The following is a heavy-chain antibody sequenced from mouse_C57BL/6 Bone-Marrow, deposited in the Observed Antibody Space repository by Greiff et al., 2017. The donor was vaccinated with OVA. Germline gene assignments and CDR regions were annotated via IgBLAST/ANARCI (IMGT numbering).Heavy chain of an antibody. D-gene: IGHD1-1*01. Sequence: VQLQQSGAELVRPGASVKLSCKASGYTFTDYYINWVKQRPGQGLEWIARIYPGSGNTYYNEKFKGKATLTAEKSSSTAYMQLSSLTSEDSAVYFCARSRYYGSDYWGQGTTLTVSS. CDR1: GYTFTDYY. CDR3: ARSRYYGSDY. J-gene: IGHJ2*01. CDR2: IYPGSGNT. V-gene: IGHV1-76*01.